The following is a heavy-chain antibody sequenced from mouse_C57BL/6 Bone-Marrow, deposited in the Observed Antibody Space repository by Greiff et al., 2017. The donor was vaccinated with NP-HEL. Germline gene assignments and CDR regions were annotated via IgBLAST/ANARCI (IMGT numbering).Heavy chain of an antibody. CDR3: ASYGSSSWFAY. CDR1: GYTFTSYW. D-gene: IGHD1-1*01. V-gene: IGHV1-52*01. Sequence: QVQLQQPGAELVRPGSSVKLSCKASGYTFTSYWMHWVKQRPIQGLEWIGNIDPSDSETHYNQKFKDKATLTVDKSSSTAYMQLSSLTSEDSAVYYSASYGSSSWFAYWGQGTLVTVSA. J-gene: IGHJ3*01. CDR2: IDPSDSET.